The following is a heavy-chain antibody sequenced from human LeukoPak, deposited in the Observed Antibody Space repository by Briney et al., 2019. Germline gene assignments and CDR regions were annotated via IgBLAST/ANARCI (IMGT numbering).Heavy chain of an antibody. CDR3: ARSVEGYCRGGSCYYYSYYMDV. CDR1: GGSFSGYY. V-gene: IGHV4-34*01. D-gene: IGHD2-15*01. CDR2: INHSGST. Sequence: SETLSLTCAVYGGSFSGYYWSWIRQPPGKGLEWIGEINHSGSTNYVPSLKSRVTISVDTSKNQFSLKLSSVTAADTAVYYCARSVEGYCRGGSCYYYSYYMDVWGKGTTVTVSS. J-gene: IGHJ6*03.